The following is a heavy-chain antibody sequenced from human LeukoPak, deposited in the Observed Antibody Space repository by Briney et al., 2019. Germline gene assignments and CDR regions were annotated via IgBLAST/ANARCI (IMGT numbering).Heavy chain of an antibody. D-gene: IGHD2-21*02. J-gene: IGHJ2*01. CDR3: ASRRKLNCGGDCYPQARHWYFDL. CDR2: INHSGST. Sequence: ASQTLSLTCAVSGGSISSGGYSWSWIRQPPGKGLEWIGEINHSGSTNYNPSLKSRVTISVDTSKNQFSLKLSSVTAADTAVYYCASRRKLNCGGDCYPQARHWYFDLWGRGTLVTVSS. V-gene: IGHV4-30-2*01. CDR1: GGSISSGGYS.